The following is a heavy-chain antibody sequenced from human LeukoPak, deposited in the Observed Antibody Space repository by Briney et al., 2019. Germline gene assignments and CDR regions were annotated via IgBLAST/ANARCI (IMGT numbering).Heavy chain of an antibody. CDR2: ISYDGSNK. D-gene: IGHD2-21*01. CDR3: ARDLAYCGGDCYSLDY. CDR1: GFTFSSYA. J-gene: IGHJ4*02. Sequence: PGRSLRLSCAASGFTFSSYAMHWVRQAPGKGLEWVAVISYDGSNKYYADSVKGRFTISRDNSKNTLYLQMNSLRAEDTAVYYCARDLAYCGGDCYSLDYWGQGTLVTVSS. V-gene: IGHV3-30-3*01.